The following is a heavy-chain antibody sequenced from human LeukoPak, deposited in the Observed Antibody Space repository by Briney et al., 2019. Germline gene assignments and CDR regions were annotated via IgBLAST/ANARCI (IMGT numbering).Heavy chain of an antibody. CDR2: ISGSGGST. CDR3: AKEHRYSGSYYGDY. D-gene: IGHD1-26*01. Sequence: GGSLRLSCAASGFTFTSYAMSWVRQAPGKGLGWVSAISGSGGSTYYAASVKGRFTISRDNSKNTLYLQMNSLRAEDTAVYYCAKEHRYSGSYYGDYWGQGTLVTVSS. J-gene: IGHJ4*02. V-gene: IGHV3-23*01. CDR1: GFTFTSYA.